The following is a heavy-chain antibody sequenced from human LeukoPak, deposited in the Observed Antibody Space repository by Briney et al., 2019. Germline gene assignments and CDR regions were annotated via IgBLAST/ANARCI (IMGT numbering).Heavy chain of an antibody. Sequence: PSETLSLTCTVSGASMSNSFWSWIRQPAGKGLEWIGRIYSSGRTNYNPSLKSRVTLSIDTSNNQFSLKLTSVTAADTALYYCARALAGCGGTCPFDYWGQGTLITVSS. J-gene: IGHJ4*02. CDR3: ARALAGCGGTCPFDY. V-gene: IGHV4-4*07. CDR2: IYSSGRT. D-gene: IGHD2-21*01. CDR1: GASMSNSF.